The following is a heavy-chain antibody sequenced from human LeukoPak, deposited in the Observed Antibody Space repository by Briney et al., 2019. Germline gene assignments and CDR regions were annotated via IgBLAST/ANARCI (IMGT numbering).Heavy chain of an antibody. CDR3: ARDSAAAGTGFDY. CDR1: GFTFSSYS. V-gene: IGHV3-48*04. CDR2: ISSSSSTI. Sequence: GGSLRLSCAASGFTFSSYSINWVRQAPGKGLEWVSYISSSSSTIYYADSVKGRFTISRDNAKNSLYLQMNSLRAEDTAVYYCARDSAAAGTGFDYWGQGTLVTVSS. J-gene: IGHJ4*02. D-gene: IGHD6-13*01.